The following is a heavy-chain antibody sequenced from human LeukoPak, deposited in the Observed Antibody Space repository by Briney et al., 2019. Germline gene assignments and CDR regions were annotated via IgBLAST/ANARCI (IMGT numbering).Heavy chain of an antibody. J-gene: IGHJ6*02. Sequence: GGSLRLSCAASGFTFSSYAMHWVRQAPGKGLEWVAVISYDGSNKYYADSVKGRFTISRDNSKNTLYLQMNSLRAEDTAVYYCAKDMSGSYYGMDVWGQGTTVTVSS. CDR1: GFTFSSYA. CDR3: AKDMSGSYYGMDV. V-gene: IGHV3-30-3*01. CDR2: ISYDGSNK. D-gene: IGHD1-26*01.